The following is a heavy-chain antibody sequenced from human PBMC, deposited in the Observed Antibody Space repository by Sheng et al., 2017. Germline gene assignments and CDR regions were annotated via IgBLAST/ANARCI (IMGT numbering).Heavy chain of an antibody. D-gene: IGHD3-3*01. Sequence: VQLVESGGGLEQPGGTRRLSCATSGFNFGNFGMSWVRQAPGKGLEWVSSISDGGGSTYYADSVKGRFTISRDNSNNTLYLKMNSLRVEDTAIYFCAKTGFAMVAVAPRGTLLYMWGQGTMVTVSS. CDR1: GFNFGNFG. CDR3: AKTGFAMVAVAPRGTLLYM. V-gene: IGHV3-23*04. J-gene: IGHJ3*02. CDR2: ISDGGGST.